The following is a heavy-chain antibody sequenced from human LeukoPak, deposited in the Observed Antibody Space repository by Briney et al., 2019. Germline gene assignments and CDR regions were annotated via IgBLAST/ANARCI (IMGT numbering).Heavy chain of an antibody. D-gene: IGHD3-10*01. CDR1: GYSISSGYY. CDR2: ISHSGTT. CDR3: ARHRYYGSGSYSY. V-gene: IGHV4-38-2*02. J-gene: IGHJ4*02. Sequence: SETLSLTCTVSGYSISSGYYWGWIRQPPGKGLEWIGSISHSGTTYYNPSLKSRVTISVDTSKNQFSLKLSSVTAADTAVYYCARHRYYGSGSYSYWGQGTLVTVSS.